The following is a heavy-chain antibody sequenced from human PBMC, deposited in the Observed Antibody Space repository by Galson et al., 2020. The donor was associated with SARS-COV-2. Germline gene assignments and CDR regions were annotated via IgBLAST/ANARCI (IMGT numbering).Heavy chain of an antibody. CDR2: IGTDNGDT. J-gene: IGHJ4*02. Sequence: GESLKITCKASGYTFSSDGLSWVRQAPGQGLEWVGWIGTDNGDTYYAKKFQDRVTLTTDTSTSTVYMELKRLRSDDTAVYYCAAVDDGHFERWGQGTLVTVSS. D-gene: IGHD1-1*01. CDR3: AAVDDGHFER. CDR1: GYTFSSDG. V-gene: IGHV1-18*04.